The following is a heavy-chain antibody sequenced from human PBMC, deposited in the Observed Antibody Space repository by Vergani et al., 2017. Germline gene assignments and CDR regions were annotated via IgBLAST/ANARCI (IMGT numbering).Heavy chain of an antibody. J-gene: IGHJ6*03. CDR1: GFPFSDYG. D-gene: IGHD1-1*01. CDR3: ARDFLTRVTTLDYYYIGV. Sequence: QVQLVESGGGAVQPGRSLRLSCSAAGFPFSDYGVHWVRQAPGKGREWVSVISYEGNKKNYSDSVKGRFTISRDNSKNTLYLEMNAMRAEDTAVDYCARDFLTRVTTLDYYYIGVWGKGTTVTVSS. V-gene: IGHV3-30*03. CDR2: ISYEGNKK.